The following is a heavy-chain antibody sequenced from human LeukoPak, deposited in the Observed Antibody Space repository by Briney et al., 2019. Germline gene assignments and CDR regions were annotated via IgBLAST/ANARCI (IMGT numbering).Heavy chain of an antibody. J-gene: IGHJ6*03. CDR2: IRYDGSNK. D-gene: IGHD6-13*01. CDR3: AKDGPLAAAGTYYYYMDV. Sequence: GGSLRLSCAASGFTFSSYGMHWVRQAPGKGLEWVAFIRYDGSNKYYADSVKGRFTISRDNSKNTLYLQMNSLRAEDMAVYYCAKDGPLAAAGTYYYYMDVWGKGTTVTVSS. V-gene: IGHV3-30*02. CDR1: GFTFSSYG.